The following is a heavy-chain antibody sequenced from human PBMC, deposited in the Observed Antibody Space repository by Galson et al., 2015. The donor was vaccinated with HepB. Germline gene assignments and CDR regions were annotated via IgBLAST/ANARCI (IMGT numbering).Heavy chain of an antibody. Sequence: SLRLSCAASGFTFSSYSMNWVRQAPGKGLEWVSSISSSSSYIYYADSVKGRFTISRDNAKNSLYLQMNSLRAEDTAVYYCASGGIVGATTDFDYWGQGTLVTVSS. J-gene: IGHJ4*02. CDR3: ASGGIVGATTDFDY. D-gene: IGHD1-26*01. V-gene: IGHV3-21*01. CDR2: ISSSSSYI. CDR1: GFTFSSYS.